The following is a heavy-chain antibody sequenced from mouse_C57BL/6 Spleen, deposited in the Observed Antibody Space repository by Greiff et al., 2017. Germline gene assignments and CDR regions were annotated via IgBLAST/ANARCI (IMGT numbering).Heavy chain of an antibody. CDR3: TRGGINYFDY. Sequence: QVQLKQSGAELVRPGASVTLSCKASGYTFTDYEMHWVKQTPVNGLEWIGAIDPETGGTAYNQKFKGKAILTADKSSSTAYMELRSLKSEDSAVSYCTRGGINYFDYWGQGTTLTVSS. D-gene: IGHD2-4*01. CDR2: IDPETGGT. J-gene: IGHJ2*01. V-gene: IGHV1-15*01. CDR1: GYTFTDYE.